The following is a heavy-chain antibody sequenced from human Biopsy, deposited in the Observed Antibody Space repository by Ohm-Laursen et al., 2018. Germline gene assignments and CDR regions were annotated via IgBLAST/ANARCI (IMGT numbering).Heavy chain of an antibody. CDR3: ARGEGSSWFDP. CDR2: IISMDGTP. CDR1: GGTFNNYG. Sequence: SVKVSCKASGGTFNNYGITWVRQAPGQGLEWVGRIISMDGTPKYAQKFQGRATITVDKSTSTAYLDLSSLKSEDTAVYFCARGEGSSWFDPWGHGTLVTVSS. D-gene: IGHD1-26*01. V-gene: IGHV1-69*04. J-gene: IGHJ5*02.